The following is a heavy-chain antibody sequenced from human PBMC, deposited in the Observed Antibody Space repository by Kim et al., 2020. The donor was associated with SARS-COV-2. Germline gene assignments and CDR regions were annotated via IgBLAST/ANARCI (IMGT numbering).Heavy chain of an antibody. CDR3: ARHHTLRSYSSSWDFDY. D-gene: IGHD6-13*01. CDR1: GYSFTSYW. V-gene: IGHV5-10-1*01. CDR2: IDPSDSYT. Sequence: GESLKISCKGSGYSFTSYWISWVRQMPGKGLEWMGRIDPSDSYTNYSPSFQGHVTISADKSISTAYLQWSSLKASDTAMYYCARHHTLRSYSSSWDFDYWGQGTLVTVSS. J-gene: IGHJ4*02.